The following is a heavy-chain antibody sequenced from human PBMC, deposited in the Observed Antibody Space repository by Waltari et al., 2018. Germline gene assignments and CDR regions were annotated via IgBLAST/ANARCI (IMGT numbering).Heavy chain of an antibody. D-gene: IGHD6-19*01. CDR2: IKQDVSEK. CDR3: ARPFRSGWYDGSFDV. CDR1: GFTFSSYW. Sequence: EVQLVESGGGLVQPGGSLRLSCAASGFTFSSYWMTWVRQAPGKGLEWVANIKQDVSEKSYVDSVKGRFLMSRDNAKNSLSLQMNSLKAEDTAVYYCARPFRSGWYDGSFDVWGQGTMVTVSS. V-gene: IGHV3-7*04. J-gene: IGHJ3*01.